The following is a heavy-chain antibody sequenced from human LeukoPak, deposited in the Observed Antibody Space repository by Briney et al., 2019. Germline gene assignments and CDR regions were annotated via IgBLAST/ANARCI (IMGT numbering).Heavy chain of an antibody. D-gene: IGHD1-1*01. Sequence: GRSLRLSCAAPGFTFSSYGMHWVRQAPGKGLEWVAVIWYDGSNKYYADSVKGRFTISRDNSKNTLYLQMNSLRAEDTAVYYCARGSTTDYYFDYWGQGTLVTVSS. CDR1: GFTFSSYG. V-gene: IGHV3-33*01. CDR3: ARGSTTDYYFDY. CDR2: IWYDGSNK. J-gene: IGHJ4*02.